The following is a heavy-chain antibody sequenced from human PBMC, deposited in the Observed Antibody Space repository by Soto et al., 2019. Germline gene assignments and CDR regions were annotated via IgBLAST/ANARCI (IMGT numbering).Heavy chain of an antibody. D-gene: IGHD6-6*01. CDR2: ISGSGGST. Sequence: EVQLLESGGGLVQPGGSLRLSCAASGFTFSSYAMSWVRQAPGKGLEWVSAISGSGGSTYYADSVKGRFTISRDNSKNTLYLQMDSLRAEDTAVYYCAKWCGSSTECFDYWGQGTLVTVSS. CDR3: AKWCGSSTECFDY. V-gene: IGHV3-23*01. CDR1: GFTFSSYA. J-gene: IGHJ4*02.